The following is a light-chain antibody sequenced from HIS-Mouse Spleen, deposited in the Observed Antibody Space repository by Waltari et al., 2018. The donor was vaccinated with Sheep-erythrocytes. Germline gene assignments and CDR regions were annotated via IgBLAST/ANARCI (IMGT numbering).Light chain of an antibody. CDR1: RSDVGSYTL. Sequence: QSALTQPASVSGSPGQSIPISCTGTRSDVGSYTLVTWYQQHPGKAPKLMLYEGSKRPSGVSNRFSGSKSGNTASLTISGLQAEDEADYYCCSYAGSSTPWVFGGGTKLTVL. CDR3: CSYAGSSTPWV. CDR2: EGS. J-gene: IGLJ3*02. V-gene: IGLV2-23*01.